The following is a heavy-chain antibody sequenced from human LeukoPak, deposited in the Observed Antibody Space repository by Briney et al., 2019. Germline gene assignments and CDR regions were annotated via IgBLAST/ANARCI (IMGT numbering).Heavy chain of an antibody. V-gene: IGHV3-64*04. Sequence: GGSLRLSCSASGFTFSSYAMHWVRQAPGKGLEYVSAISSNGGSTYYADSVKGRFTISRDNAKNSLYLQMNSLRAEDTAVYYCARDLEVPRPFDYWGQGTLVTVSS. CDR2: ISSNGGST. D-gene: IGHD1-1*01. J-gene: IGHJ4*02. CDR1: GFTFSSYA. CDR3: ARDLEVPRPFDY.